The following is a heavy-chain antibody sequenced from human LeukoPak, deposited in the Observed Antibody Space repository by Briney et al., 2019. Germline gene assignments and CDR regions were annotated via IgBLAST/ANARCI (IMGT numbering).Heavy chain of an antibody. Sequence: PSETLSLTCTVSGGSISSYYWSWIRQPPGKGLEWIGYIYYSGSTNYNPSLKSRVTISVDTSKNQFSLKLSSVTAADTAVYYCARGQQLVYFDYWGQGTLVTVSS. V-gene: IGHV4-59*12. CDR2: IYYSGST. CDR1: GGSISSYY. D-gene: IGHD6-13*01. J-gene: IGHJ4*02. CDR3: ARGQQLVYFDY.